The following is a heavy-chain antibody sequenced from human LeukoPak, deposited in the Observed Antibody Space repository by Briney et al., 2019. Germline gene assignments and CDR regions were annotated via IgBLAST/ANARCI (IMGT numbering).Heavy chain of an antibody. D-gene: IGHD5-18*01. Sequence: SVKVSCTASGGTLSSYAISWVRQAPGQGLEWMGRIIPILGIANYAQKFQGRVTITADKSTSTAYMELSSLRSEDTALYYCARVDTAMVIDYWGQGTLVTVSS. CDR2: IIPILGIA. CDR1: GGTLSSYA. V-gene: IGHV1-69*04. J-gene: IGHJ4*02. CDR3: ARVDTAMVIDY.